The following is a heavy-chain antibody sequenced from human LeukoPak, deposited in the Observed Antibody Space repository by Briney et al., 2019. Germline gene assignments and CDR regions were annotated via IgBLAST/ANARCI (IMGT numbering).Heavy chain of an antibody. CDR1: GGTFSSYA. CDR2: IIPIFGTA. Sequence: SAKVSCKASGGTFSSYAISWVRQAPGQGLEWMGRIIPIFGTANYAQKFQGRVTITTDESTSTAYMELSSLRSEDTAVYYCARGEGTLPWPHFDYWGQGTLVTVSS. D-gene: IGHD3-16*01. CDR3: ARGEGTLPWPHFDY. J-gene: IGHJ4*02. V-gene: IGHV1-69*05.